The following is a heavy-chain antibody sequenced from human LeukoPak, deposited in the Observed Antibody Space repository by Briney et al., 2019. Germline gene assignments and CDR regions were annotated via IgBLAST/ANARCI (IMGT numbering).Heavy chain of an antibody. D-gene: IGHD3-10*01. J-gene: IGHJ6*02. CDR1: GITFSDYW. V-gene: IGHV3-7*03. CDR3: VKDMNPGGADV. Sequence: GGSLRLSCAGSGITFSDYWMSWVRQAPGKGLEWVANIKQDGSEEVYVDSVKGRFTVSRDSAKNSLYLQMNSLRPEDTALYYCVKDMNPGGADVWGQGTTVTVSS. CDR2: IKQDGSEE.